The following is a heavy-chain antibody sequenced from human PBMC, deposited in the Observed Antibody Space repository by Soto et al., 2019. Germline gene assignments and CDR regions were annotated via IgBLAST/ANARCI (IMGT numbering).Heavy chain of an antibody. CDR1: GGSITNYY. CDR2: IYHSGST. J-gene: IGHJ3*02. V-gene: IGHV4-59*01. D-gene: IGHD5-12*01. Sequence: SETLSLTCTFFGGSITNYYWTWIRQPPGKKLEWIGYIYHSGSTSFNPSLKGRVFMSLDTSKSQFSLRLGSLTAADTALYYCAKTISTWPHDGIDTWGQGTMVTVSS. CDR3: AKTISTWPHDGIDT.